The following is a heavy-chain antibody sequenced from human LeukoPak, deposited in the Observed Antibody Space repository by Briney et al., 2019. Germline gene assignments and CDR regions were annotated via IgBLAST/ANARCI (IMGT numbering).Heavy chain of an antibody. Sequence: PPETLSLTCTVSGGSISTYYWNWIRQPPGKGLEWIGYIYYSGRTNYNPSLKSRVTISVDTSKNQFSLKLTSVTAADTAVYYCARDPPGHVAFDIWGQGTMVTVSS. J-gene: IGHJ3*02. CDR3: ARDPPGHVAFDI. V-gene: IGHV4-59*01. CDR2: IYYSGRT. CDR1: GGSISTYY.